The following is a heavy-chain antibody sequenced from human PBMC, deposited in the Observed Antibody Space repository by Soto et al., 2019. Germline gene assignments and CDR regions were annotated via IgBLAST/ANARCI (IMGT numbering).Heavy chain of an antibody. CDR1: GFTLSSYW. CDR2: IKQDGSEK. D-gene: IGHD4-17*01. CDR3: ARRRLDYGYYYYYYMDV. J-gene: IGHJ6*03. Sequence: PGGSLRLSCAASGFTLSSYWMSWVRQAPGKGLEWVANIKQDGSEKYYVDSVKGRFTISRDNAKNSLYLQMNSLRAEDTAVYYCARRRLDYGYYYYYYMDVWGKGTTVTVSS. V-gene: IGHV3-7*01.